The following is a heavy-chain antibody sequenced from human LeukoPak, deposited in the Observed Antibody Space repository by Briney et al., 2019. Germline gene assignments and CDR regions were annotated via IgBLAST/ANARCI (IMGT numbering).Heavy chain of an antibody. J-gene: IGHJ4*02. CDR1: GYTFTGYY. CDR2: INPNSGGT. Sequence: GASVKVSCKASGYTFTGYYMHWVRQAPGQGLEGRGWINPNSGGTNYAQKFQGRVTMTRDTSISTAYMELSRLRSDDTAVYYCARDGELTGDKAFDYWGQGTLVTVSS. V-gene: IGHV1-2*02. D-gene: IGHD7-27*01. CDR3: ARDGELTGDKAFDY.